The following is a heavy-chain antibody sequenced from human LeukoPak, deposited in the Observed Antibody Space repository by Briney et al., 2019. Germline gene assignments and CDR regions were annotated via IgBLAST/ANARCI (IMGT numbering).Heavy chain of an antibody. V-gene: IGHV3-23*01. Sequence: GGSLRLSCAASGFTFSSYAMSWVRQAPGKGLEWVSAISGSGGSTYYADSVKGRFTISRDNSKNTLYLQMNSLRAEDTAVYYCAKEGYSSSPPALDAFDIWGQGTMVTVSS. CDR2: ISGSGGST. CDR3: AKEGYSSSPPALDAFDI. CDR1: GFTFSSYA. J-gene: IGHJ3*02. D-gene: IGHD6-13*01.